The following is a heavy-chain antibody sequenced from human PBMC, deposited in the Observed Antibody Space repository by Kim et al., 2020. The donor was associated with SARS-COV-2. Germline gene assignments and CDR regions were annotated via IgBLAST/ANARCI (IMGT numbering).Heavy chain of an antibody. CDR2: NT. D-gene: IGHD3-16*01. Sequence: NTGYAQKFQGRVTMTRNTSISTAYMELGSLRSEDTAVYYCARLDYAGFDPWGQGTLVTVSS. J-gene: IGHJ5*02. CDR3: ARLDYAGFDP. V-gene: IGHV1-8*01.